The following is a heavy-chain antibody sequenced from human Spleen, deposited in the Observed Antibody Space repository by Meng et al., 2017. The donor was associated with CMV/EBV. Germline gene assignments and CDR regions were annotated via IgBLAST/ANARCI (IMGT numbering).Heavy chain of an antibody. CDR2: VIPVFGTP. Sequence: SSDYAVRWLVQAPGQRLEWMGWVIPVFGTPEYAQNFLDGVSITTGESSSTAFMVLSSLRTDDTAVYFCSRGPRVTFDGVIIKPLEYWGQGTLVTVSS. D-gene: IGHD3-16*01. CDR3: SRGPRVTFDGVIIKPLEY. V-gene: IGHV1-69*05. J-gene: IGHJ1*01. CDR1: SSDYA.